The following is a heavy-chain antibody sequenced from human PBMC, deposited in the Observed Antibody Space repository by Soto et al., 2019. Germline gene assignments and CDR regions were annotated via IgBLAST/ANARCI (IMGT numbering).Heavy chain of an antibody. CDR3: ATGTRYRSTWHYYTDYGLDV. CDR2: INANSGAT. V-gene: IGHV1-2*02. Sequence: QFVQSGAEVKKPGASVRVSCKGSGDTFKSYFIIWVRQAPGQGPEWMGWINANSGATHYAQKFQGRVTMTKDTSISSAYMEVTRLTSDDTAVYYCATGTRYRSTWHYYTDYGLDVWGPGTTVIVSS. D-gene: IGHD5-12*01. J-gene: IGHJ6*02. CDR1: GDTFKSYF.